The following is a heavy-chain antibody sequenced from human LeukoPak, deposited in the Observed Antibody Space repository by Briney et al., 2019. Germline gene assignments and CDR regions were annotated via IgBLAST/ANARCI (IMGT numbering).Heavy chain of an antibody. J-gene: IGHJ4*02. V-gene: IGHV4-39*02. CDR3: AREYYYASGSYLY. D-gene: IGHD3-10*01. CDR1: GGSISSSSYY. CDR2: IYYSGST. Sequence: PSETLSLTCTVSGGSISSSSYYWGWIRQPPGKGLEWIGSIYYSGSTYYNPSLKSRVTISVDTSKNQFPLKLSSVTAADTAVYYCAREYYYASGSYLYWGQGTLVTVSS.